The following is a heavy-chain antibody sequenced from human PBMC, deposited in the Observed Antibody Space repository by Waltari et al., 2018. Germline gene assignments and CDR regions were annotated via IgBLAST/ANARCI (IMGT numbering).Heavy chain of an antibody. CDR1: GYTFTGYY. Sequence: QVQLVQSGAEVKKPVASVKVSCKASGYTFTGYYMHWVRQAPGEGLEWMGWINTNRGGTNYAQKFQGRVTMTRDTSISTAYMELSRLRSDDTAVYYCASSRAEGHPLAFDIWGQGTMVTVSS. CDR3: ASSRAEGHPLAFDI. J-gene: IGHJ3*02. V-gene: IGHV1-2*02. CDR2: INTNRGGT.